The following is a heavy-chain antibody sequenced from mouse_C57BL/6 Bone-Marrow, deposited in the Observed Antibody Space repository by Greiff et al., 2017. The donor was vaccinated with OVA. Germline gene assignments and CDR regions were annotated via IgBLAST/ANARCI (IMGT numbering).Heavy chain of an antibody. CDR2: IYPSDSET. V-gene: IGHV1-52*01. J-gene: IGHJ4*01. CDR1: GYTFTSYW. Sequence: VQLQQPGAELVRPGSSVKLSCKASGYTFTSYWMHRVKQRPIQGLEWIGNIYPSDSETHYNQKFKDKATLTVDKSSSTAYMQLSSLTSEDSAVYYCAREGMIRGVMDYWGQGTSVTVSS. D-gene: IGHD2-4*01. CDR3: AREGMIRGVMDY.